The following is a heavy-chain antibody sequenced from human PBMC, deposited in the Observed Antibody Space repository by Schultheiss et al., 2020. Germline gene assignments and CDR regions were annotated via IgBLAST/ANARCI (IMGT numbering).Heavy chain of an antibody. CDR2: ISSSGSTI. J-gene: IGHJ6*03. CDR1: GFTFSSYE. Sequence: GGSLRLSCAASGFTFSSYEMNWVRQAPGKGLEWVSYISSSGSTIYYADSVKGRFAISRDNAKNSLYLQMNSLRAEDTAVYFCARDRSLLGKYHYYYMDVWGKGTTVTVSS. D-gene: IGHD2-15*01. CDR3: ARDRSLLGKYHYYYMDV. V-gene: IGHV3-48*03.